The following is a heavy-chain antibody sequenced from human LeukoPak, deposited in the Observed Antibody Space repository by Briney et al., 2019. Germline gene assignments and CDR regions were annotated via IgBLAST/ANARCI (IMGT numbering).Heavy chain of an antibody. J-gene: IGHJ3*02. CDR3: VKERGPFDAFDI. V-gene: IGHV3-33*06. CDR2: IWSDGNNK. Sequence: GGSLRLSCAATGFTFSTYGMHWVRQAPGKGLEWVAVIWSDGNNKFYADSVKGRFTFSRDNSRNTLSLQMNSLRAEDTAVYYCVKERGPFDAFDIWGQGTMATVSS. CDR1: GFTFSTYG.